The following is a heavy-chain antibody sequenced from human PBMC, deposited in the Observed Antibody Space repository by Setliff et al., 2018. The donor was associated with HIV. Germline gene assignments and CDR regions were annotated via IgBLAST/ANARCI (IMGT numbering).Heavy chain of an antibody. V-gene: IGHV4-34*01. CDR2: INHSGST. CDR3: AGADYPDTRGSYSNFDY. J-gene: IGHJ4*02. CDR1: GGSFSGYY. D-gene: IGHD3-22*01. Sequence: SETLSLTCAVYGGSFSGYYWSWIRQPPGKGLEWIGEINHSGSTNYNMSLWSRVTISLDASRNQFSLELISVTAADTAVYYCAGADYPDTRGSYSNFDYWGQGTLVTVSS.